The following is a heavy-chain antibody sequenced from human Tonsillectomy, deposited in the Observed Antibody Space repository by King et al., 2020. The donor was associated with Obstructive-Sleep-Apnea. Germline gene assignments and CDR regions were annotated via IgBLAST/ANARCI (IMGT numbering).Heavy chain of an antibody. CDR3: ARDLPYYYGSGSPGRDY. CDR2: IYYSWST. J-gene: IGHJ4*02. D-gene: IGHD3-10*01. Sequence: QLQESGPGLVKPSETLSLTCTVSGGSISSSSYFWGWIRQPPGKGLEWIGSIYYSWSTYYNPSLKSRVTISIDTSKNQLSLKLSSVTAADTAVYYCARDLPYYYGSGSPGRDYWGQGTLVTVSS. CDR1: GGSISSSSYF. V-gene: IGHV4-39*07.